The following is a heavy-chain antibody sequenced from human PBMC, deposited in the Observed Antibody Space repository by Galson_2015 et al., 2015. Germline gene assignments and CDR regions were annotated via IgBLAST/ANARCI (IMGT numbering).Heavy chain of an antibody. CDR2: INPSGGST. D-gene: IGHD3-16*02. CDR1: GYTFTSYY. J-gene: IGHJ6*02. Sequence: SVKVSCKASGYTFTSYYMHWVRQAPGQGLEWMGIINPSGGSTSYAQKFQGRVTMTRDTSTSTVYMELSSLRSEDTAVYYCASPFYDYVWGSYPQVSLYYYYGMDVWGQGTTVTVSS. CDR3: ASPFYDYVWGSYPQVSLYYYYGMDV. V-gene: IGHV1-46*01.